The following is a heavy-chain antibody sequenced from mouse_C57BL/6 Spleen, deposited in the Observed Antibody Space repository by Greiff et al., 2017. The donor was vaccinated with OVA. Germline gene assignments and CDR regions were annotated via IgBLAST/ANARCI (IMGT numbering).Heavy chain of an antibody. CDR3: ARDGTGGCFDY. CDR1: GYSFTGYS. D-gene: IGHD2-1*01. V-gene: IGHV1-42*01. CDR2: INPSAGGT. J-gene: IGHJ2*01. Sequence: VQLQQSGPELVKPGASVKISCKASGYSFTGYSLYWVKQSPEKSLEWIGGINPSAGGTTYNQKFKAKATLTVDKSSSTAYMQLKSLASEDSAVYYCARDGTGGCFDYWGQGTTLTVSS.